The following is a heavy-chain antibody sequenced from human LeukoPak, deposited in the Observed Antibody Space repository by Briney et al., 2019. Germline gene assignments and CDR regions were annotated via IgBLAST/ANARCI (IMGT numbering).Heavy chain of an antibody. CDR3: ARDRVGPSGSGYYYYYYYMDV. CDR2: IYYSGST. V-gene: IGHV4-39*07. J-gene: IGHJ6*03. CDR1: GGSISSSGYY. D-gene: IGHD3-22*01. Sequence: SETLSLTCTVSGGSISSSGYYWGWIRQPPGKGLEWIGIIYYSGSTYYNPSLKSRVTISVDTSKNQFSLKLSSVTAADTAVYYCARDRVGPSGSGYYYYYYYMDVWGKGTTVTVSS.